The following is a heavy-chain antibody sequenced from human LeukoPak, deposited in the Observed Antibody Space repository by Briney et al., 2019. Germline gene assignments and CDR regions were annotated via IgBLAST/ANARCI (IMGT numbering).Heavy chain of an antibody. Sequence: SETLSLTCTVSGYSISSGSYWDWIRQPPGKGLEWIGSTYYSGSTYYNPSLKSRVTISVDTSKNQFSLKLSSVTAADTAVYYCARGGVAGGWYFDLWGRGTLVTVSS. J-gene: IGHJ2*01. D-gene: IGHD6-19*01. V-gene: IGHV4-38-2*02. CDR3: ARGGVAGGWYFDL. CDR2: TYYSGST. CDR1: GYSISSGSY.